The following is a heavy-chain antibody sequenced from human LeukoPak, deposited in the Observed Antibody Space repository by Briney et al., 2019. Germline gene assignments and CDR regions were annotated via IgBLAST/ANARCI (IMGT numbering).Heavy chain of an antibody. D-gene: IGHD2/OR15-2a*01. V-gene: IGHV1-2*06. CDR1: GYTFTGYY. Sequence: ASVKVSCKASGYTFTGYYMHWVRQAPGQGLEWMGRINPNNGGTNYGQKFQGRVTMTGDTSISTASMGLTRLRSDDTAVYYCARAKDTTEVGADVWGKGTTVTVS. CDR2: INPNNGGT. J-gene: IGHJ6*03. CDR3: ARAKDTTEVGADV.